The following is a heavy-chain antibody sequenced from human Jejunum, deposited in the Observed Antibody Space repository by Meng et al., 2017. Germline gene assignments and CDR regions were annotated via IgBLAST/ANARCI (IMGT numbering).Heavy chain of an antibody. CDR2: IWSDGSKK. J-gene: IGHJ4*02. V-gene: IGHV3-33*01. D-gene: IGHD3-10*01. CDR3: ARDRGVRDLDH. CDR1: GISFSTSG. Sequence: QGQLGEAGGGVVQPGRSLRLSCVASGISFSTSGMHWVRQAPGKGLEWVAMIWSDGSKKYYADSVKGRFTISRDNSKNTVDLQMDSLRADDTAVYYCARDRGVRDLDHWGQGTLVTVSS.